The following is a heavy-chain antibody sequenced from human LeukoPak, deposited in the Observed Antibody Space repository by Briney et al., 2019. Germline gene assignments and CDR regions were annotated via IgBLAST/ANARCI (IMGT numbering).Heavy chain of an antibody. V-gene: IGHV3-66*01. J-gene: IGHJ4*02. CDR3: VRDDDFGFDH. D-gene: IGHD3-3*01. CDR1: GFTFSSYA. Sequence: HTGGSLRLSCAASGFTFSSYAMHWVRQTPGKGLQWVSIIYSGGSTYYADSVRGRFIISRDDSKDTMYLQMNNLRAEDTALYYCVRDDDFGFDHWGQGTLVTVSS. CDR2: IYSGGST.